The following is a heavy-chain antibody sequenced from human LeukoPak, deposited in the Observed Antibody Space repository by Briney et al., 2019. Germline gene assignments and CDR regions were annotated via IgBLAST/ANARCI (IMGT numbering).Heavy chain of an antibody. V-gene: IGHV3-23*01. CDR2: ISGSGGST. D-gene: IGHD6-13*01. Sequence: SGGSLRLPCAASGFTFSSYAMSWVRQAPGKGLEWVSAISGSGGSTYYADSVKGRFTIPRDNSKNTLYLQMNSLRAEDTAVYYCAKAHERYSSSWYVETFDYWGQGTLVTVSS. CDR1: GFTFSSYA. CDR3: AKAHERYSSSWYVETFDY. J-gene: IGHJ4*02.